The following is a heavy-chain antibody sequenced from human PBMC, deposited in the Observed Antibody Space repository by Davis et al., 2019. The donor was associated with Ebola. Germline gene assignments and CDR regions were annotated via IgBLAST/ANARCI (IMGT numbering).Heavy chain of an antibody. CDR3: TTDPTGDWYFDL. Sequence: GESLKISCAASGFTVSSNYMSWVRQAPGKGLEWVSVIYSGGSTYYADSVKGRFTISRDNSKNTLYLQMNSLKTEDTAVYYCTTDPTGDWYFDLWGRGTLVTVSS. CDR1: GFTVSSNY. CDR2: IYSGGST. D-gene: IGHD1-14*01. J-gene: IGHJ2*01. V-gene: IGHV3-53*01.